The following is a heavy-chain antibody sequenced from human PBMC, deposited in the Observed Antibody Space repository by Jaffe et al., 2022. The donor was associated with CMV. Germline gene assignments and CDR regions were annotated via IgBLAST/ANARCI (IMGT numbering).Heavy chain of an antibody. Sequence: EVQLVESGGGLVKPGGSLRLSCAASGFTFSSYSMNWVRQAPGKGLEWVSSISSSSSYIYYADSVKGRFTISRDNAKNSLYLQMNSLRAEDTAVYYCARVSGGPYYYDSKSTSRGGRKRDYYGMDVWGQGTTVTVSS. CDR2: ISSSSSYI. J-gene: IGHJ6*02. V-gene: IGHV3-21*01. D-gene: IGHD3-22*01. CDR1: GFTFSSYS. CDR3: ARVSGGPYYYDSKSTSRGGRKRDYYGMDV.